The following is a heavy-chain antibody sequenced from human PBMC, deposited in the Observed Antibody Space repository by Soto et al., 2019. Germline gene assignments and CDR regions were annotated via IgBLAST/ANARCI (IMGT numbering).Heavy chain of an antibody. Sequence: PSETLSLTCTVSGDSISSNNNYWSWIRQPPGEGLEWIGFISYSGNTNYNPSLKSRVTMSVDKSNNQFSLKLSSVTAADTAVYYCARGPSTNYYLDSWGQGTLVTVSS. D-gene: IGHD1-1*01. CDR3: ARGPSTNYYLDS. CDR2: ISYSGNT. J-gene: IGHJ4*02. CDR1: GDSISSNNNY. V-gene: IGHV4-61*05.